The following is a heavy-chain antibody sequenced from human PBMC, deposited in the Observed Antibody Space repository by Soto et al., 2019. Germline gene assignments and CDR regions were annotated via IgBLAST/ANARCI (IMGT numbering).Heavy chain of an antibody. CDR2: IDPGGTTT. CDR3: ARGPRPSSAGTGAY. CDR1: GFDSSYYW. D-gene: IGHD1-1*01. J-gene: IGHJ1*01. V-gene: IGHV3-74*01. Sequence: GGSLRLSCALSGFDSSYYWIQWFRQSPGKGLEWVSRIDPGGTTTNYADSVKGRFSVSRDNAKKTIYLQMNSLTADDTALYYCARGPRPSSAGTGAYWGQGTLVTVSS.